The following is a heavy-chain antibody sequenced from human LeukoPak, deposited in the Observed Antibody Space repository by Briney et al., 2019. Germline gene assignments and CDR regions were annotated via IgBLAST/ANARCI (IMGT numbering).Heavy chain of an antibody. CDR3: ARGYDGGNWGARDYYYGMDV. D-gene: IGHD4-23*01. J-gene: IGHJ6*02. V-gene: IGHV4-30-2*01. CDR2: IYHSGST. CDR1: GGSISSGGYS. Sequence: PSQTLSLTSAVSGGSISSGGYSWSWIRQPPGKGLEWIGYIYHSGSTYYNPSLKSRVTISVDRSKNQFSLKLSSVTAADTAVYYCARGYDGGNWGARDYYYGMDVWGQGTTVTVSS.